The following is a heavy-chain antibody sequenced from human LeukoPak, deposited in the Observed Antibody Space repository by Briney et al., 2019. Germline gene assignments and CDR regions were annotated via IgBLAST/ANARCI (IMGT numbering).Heavy chain of an antibody. J-gene: IGHJ3*02. V-gene: IGHV1-2*02. CDR2: INPNSGGT. Sequence: ASVKVSCKASGYTFTGYYIHWVRQAPGQGLEWMGWINPNSGGTNYAQNFQGRVTMTGYTSTSTVYMELSSLRSEDTAVYYCAGVRGGYNDAYDIWGQGTMVTVPS. D-gene: IGHD5-24*01. CDR1: GYTFTGYY. CDR3: AGVRGGYNDAYDI.